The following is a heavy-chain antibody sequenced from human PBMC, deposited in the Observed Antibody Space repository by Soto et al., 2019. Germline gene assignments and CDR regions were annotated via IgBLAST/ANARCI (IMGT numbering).Heavy chain of an antibody. Sequence: SETLSLTCTVSAASFSKYYWSGIRQPPGKGLEWIGYIYFTGNTNYNPSLKRRVTISIDTSKKQISLNLTSVTDADTAVYYCASVTFGGVVLAHWGQGTLVAVSS. D-gene: IGHD3-16*01. CDR2: IYFTGNT. V-gene: IGHV4-59*01. J-gene: IGHJ4*02. CDR1: AASFSKYY. CDR3: ASVTFGGVVLAH.